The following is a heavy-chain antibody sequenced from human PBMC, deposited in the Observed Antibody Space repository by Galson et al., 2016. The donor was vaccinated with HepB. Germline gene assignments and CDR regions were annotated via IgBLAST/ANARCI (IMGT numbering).Heavy chain of an antibody. Sequence: SVKVSCKASGYSFTSYGISWVRQAPGRGLEWMGWISAYNGHSKSAQNLQGRVTMATDTSTYTAYMDLRSLRSDDTAVYYCARDAPTAPRLPDADYWGQGTLVTVSS. CDR3: ARDAPTAPRLPDADY. V-gene: IGHV1-18*04. D-gene: IGHD6-6*01. CDR2: ISAYNGHS. J-gene: IGHJ4*02. CDR1: GYSFTSYG.